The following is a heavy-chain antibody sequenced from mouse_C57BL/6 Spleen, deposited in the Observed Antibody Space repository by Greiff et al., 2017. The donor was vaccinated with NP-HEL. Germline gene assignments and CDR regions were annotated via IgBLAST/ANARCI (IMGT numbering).Heavy chain of an antibody. CDR3: ARTLHYGSSPAWFAY. V-gene: IGHV5-17*01. CDR1: GFTFSDYG. J-gene: IGHJ3*01. D-gene: IGHD1-1*01. CDR2: ISSGSSTI. Sequence: EVKLMESGGGLVKPGGSLKLSCAASGFTFSDYGMHWVRQAREKGLEWVAYISSGSSTIYYADTVKGRFTISRDNAKNTLFLQMTSLRSEDTAMYYCARTLHYGSSPAWFAYWGQGTLVTVSA.